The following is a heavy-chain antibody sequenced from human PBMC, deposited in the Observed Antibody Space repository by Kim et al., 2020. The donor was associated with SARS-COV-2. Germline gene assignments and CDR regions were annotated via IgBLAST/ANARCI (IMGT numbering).Heavy chain of an antibody. CDR2: IYTSGST. Sequence: SETLSLTCTVSGGSISSGSYYWSWIRQPAGKGLEWIGRIYTSGSTNYNPSLKSRVTISVDTSKNQFSLKLSSVTAADTAVYYCARAPTVTSGPYFDYWGQGTLVTVSS. V-gene: IGHV4-61*02. CDR1: GGSISSGSYY. D-gene: IGHD4-17*01. CDR3: ARAPTVTSGPYFDY. J-gene: IGHJ4*02.